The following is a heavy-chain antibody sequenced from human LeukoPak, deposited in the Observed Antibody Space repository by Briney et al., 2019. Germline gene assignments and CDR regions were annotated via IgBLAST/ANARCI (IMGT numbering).Heavy chain of an antibody. CDR3: ARRVTRPEAFDI. V-gene: IGHV4-59*01. CDR2: VYYSGST. J-gene: IGHJ3*02. Sequence: SETLSLTCTVSGGSISTYFWTRIRQPPGKGLEWTGYVYYSGSTNYNPSLKSRVIISLDTSKNQFSLNMSSVTAADTAVYYCARRVTRPEAFDIWGHGTMVSVSS. D-gene: IGHD5-18*01. CDR1: GGSISTYF.